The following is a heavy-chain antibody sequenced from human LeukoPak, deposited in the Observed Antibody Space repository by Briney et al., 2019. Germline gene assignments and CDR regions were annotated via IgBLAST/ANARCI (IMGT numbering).Heavy chain of an antibody. Sequence: APVKVSCKASGYTFTSYDINWVRQATGQGLEWMGWMNPNSGNTGYAQKFQGRVTMTRNTSISTAYMELSRLRSDDTAVYYCARDLGSVAVAGPSTLPYWGQGTLVTVSS. CDR1: GYTFTSYD. V-gene: IGHV1-8*01. CDR2: MNPNSGNT. D-gene: IGHD6-19*01. J-gene: IGHJ4*02. CDR3: ARDLGSVAVAGPSTLPY.